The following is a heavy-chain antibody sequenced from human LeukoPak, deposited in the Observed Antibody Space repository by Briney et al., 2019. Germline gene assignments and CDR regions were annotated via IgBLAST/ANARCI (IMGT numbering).Heavy chain of an antibody. J-gene: IGHJ4*02. CDR3: ATGYCSSTSCFR. D-gene: IGHD2-2*01. V-gene: IGHV3-48*03. CDR1: GFTFSSYE. CDR2: ISSSGSTL. Sequence: GASLRLSCAASGFTFSSYEMNWVRQAPGKGLEWVSYISSSGSTLYYADSVKGRFTISRDNAKNSLYLQMNSLRAEDTAVYYCATGYCSSTSCFRWGQGTLVTVSS.